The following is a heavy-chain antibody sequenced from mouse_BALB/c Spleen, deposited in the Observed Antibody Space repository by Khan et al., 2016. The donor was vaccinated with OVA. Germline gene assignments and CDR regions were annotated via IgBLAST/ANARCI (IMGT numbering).Heavy chain of an antibody. CDR2: IDPENGNS. J-gene: IGHJ2*01. V-gene: IGHV14-1*02. CDR1: GFNIKDYY. D-gene: IGHD2-1*01. CDR3: PRSILLYRDC. Sequence: EVKLEESGTEVVRPGALVRLSCTASGFNIKDYYIHWVKQRPDQGLEWIGWIDPENGNSIYDPKFQGKASITADTSSNTAYLRLSSLTSEDTAVYYCPRSILLYRDCWGQGTTLTVSS.